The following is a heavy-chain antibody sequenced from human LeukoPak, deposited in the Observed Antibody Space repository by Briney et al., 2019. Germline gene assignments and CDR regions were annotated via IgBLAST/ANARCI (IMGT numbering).Heavy chain of an antibody. CDR2: IKSKTDGGTT. Sequence: GRSLRLSCAASGFTFSNAWMSWVRQAPGRGLEWVGRIKSKTDGGTTDYAAPVKGRFTISRDDSKNTLYLQMNSLKTEDTAVYYCTTAFGESDAFDIWGQGTMVTVSS. CDR3: TTAFGESDAFDI. J-gene: IGHJ3*02. D-gene: IGHD3-10*01. V-gene: IGHV3-15*01. CDR1: GFTFSNAW.